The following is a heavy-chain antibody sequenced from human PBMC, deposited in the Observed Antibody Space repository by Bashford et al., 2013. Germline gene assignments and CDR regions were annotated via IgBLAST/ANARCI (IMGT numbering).Heavy chain of an antibody. J-gene: IGHJ5*02. D-gene: IGHD2-2*01. CDR2: IIPSSHTT. CDR3: ARLPAATSRFDP. Sequence: WVRQAPGQGLEWMGAIIPSSHTTHLAPIFQGRLTLTADASATEVFMELQGLRDEDTAVYYCARLPAATSRFDPWGQGTLVTVSS. V-gene: IGHV1-69*01.